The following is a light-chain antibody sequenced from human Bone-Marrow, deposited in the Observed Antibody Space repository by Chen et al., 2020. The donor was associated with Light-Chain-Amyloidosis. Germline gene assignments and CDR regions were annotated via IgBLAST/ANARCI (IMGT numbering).Light chain of an antibody. V-gene: IGLV2-11*01. CDR3: CSYAGSNSFV. CDR2: DVT. Sequence: QSALTQPRSVSESPGQSVTISCTGTSSDVGGYNDVSWYQQHPGKAPKLMIYDVTKRPSGVPDRFSGSKSGNTASLTISGLQAEDEADYYCCSYAGSNSFVFGTGTKVTVL. J-gene: IGLJ1*01. CDR1: SSDVGGYND.